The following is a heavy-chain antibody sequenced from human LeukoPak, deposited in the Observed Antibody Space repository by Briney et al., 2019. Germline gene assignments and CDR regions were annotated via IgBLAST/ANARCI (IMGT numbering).Heavy chain of an antibody. CDR1: GFTFSSYG. V-gene: IGHV3-30*02. Sequence: GGSLRLSCAASGFTFSSYGMRGVRQAPGKGLDWAAFIRYDGSNKYYADSVKGRFTISRDNSKNTLYLQMNSLRAEDTAVYYCAKSFGIAAAGIDYWGQGTLVTVSS. D-gene: IGHD6-13*01. J-gene: IGHJ4*02. CDR3: AKSFGIAAAGIDY. CDR2: IRYDGSNK.